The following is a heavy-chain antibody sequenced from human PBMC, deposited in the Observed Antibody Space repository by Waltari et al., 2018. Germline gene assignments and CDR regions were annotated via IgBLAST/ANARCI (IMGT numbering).Heavy chain of an antibody. Sequence: QVQLVQSGAEVKKPGSSVKVSCKASGGTFSSYAISWVRQAPGQGLEWMGGIIPIFGTANYAQKFQGRVTITADKSTSTAYMELSSLRSEDTAVYYCASSKYYYDSSGYYSFDYWGQGTLVIVSS. CDR2: IIPIFGTA. D-gene: IGHD3-22*01. J-gene: IGHJ4*02. CDR3: ASSKYYYDSSGYYSFDY. V-gene: IGHV1-69*14. CDR1: GGTFSSYA.